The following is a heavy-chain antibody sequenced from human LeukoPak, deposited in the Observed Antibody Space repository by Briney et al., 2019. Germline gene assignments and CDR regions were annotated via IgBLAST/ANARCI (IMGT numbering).Heavy chain of an antibody. D-gene: IGHD6-19*01. V-gene: IGHV3-23*01. Sequence: GGSLRLSCAASGFTFSSYAMSWVRQAPGKGLEWVSAISGSGGSTYYADSVKGRFTISRDNSKNTLYLQMNSLRAEDTAVYYCAKRYSSSGWYGGTDYWGQGTLVTVSS. CDR1: GFTFSSYA. CDR2: ISGSGGST. J-gene: IGHJ4*02. CDR3: AKRYSSSGWYGGTDY.